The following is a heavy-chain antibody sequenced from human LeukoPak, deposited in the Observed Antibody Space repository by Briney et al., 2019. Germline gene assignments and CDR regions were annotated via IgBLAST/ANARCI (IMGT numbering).Heavy chain of an antibody. Sequence: GGSLRLSCAASGFTFSSYAMSWVRQAPGKGLEWVSAISGSGGSTYYADSVKGRFTISRDNAKNSLYLQMNSLRAEDTAVYSCARALGYCIGTSCSTLGYWGQGTLVTVSS. V-gene: IGHV3-23*01. CDR1: GFTFSSYA. CDR3: ARALGYCIGTSCSTLGY. CDR2: ISGSGGST. J-gene: IGHJ4*02. D-gene: IGHD2-2*01.